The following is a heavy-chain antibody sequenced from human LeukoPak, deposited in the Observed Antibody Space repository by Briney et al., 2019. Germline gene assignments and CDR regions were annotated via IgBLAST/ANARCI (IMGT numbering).Heavy chain of an antibody. J-gene: IGHJ4*02. CDR1: GGSFSGYY. CDR2: INHSGST. V-gene: IGHV4-34*01. D-gene: IGHD3-22*01. Sequence: PSETLSLTCAVYGGSFSGYYWSWIRQPPGKGLEWIGEINHSGSTNYNPSLKSRVTISVDTSKNQFSLKLSSVTAADTAVYYCARGRSKGSQYYYDSSGYYPHYFDYWGQGTLVTVSS. CDR3: ARGRSKGSQYYYDSSGYYPHYFDY.